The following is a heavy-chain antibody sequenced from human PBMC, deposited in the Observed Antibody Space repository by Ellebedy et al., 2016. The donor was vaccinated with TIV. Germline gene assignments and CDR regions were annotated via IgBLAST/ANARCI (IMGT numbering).Heavy chain of an antibody. CDR2: IYPADSDT. J-gene: IGHJ4*02. D-gene: IGHD5-18*01. CDR1: GYTFTTYA. CDR3: ASRGYTYGYYFDY. Sequence: GESLKISCQASGYTFTTYAIAWVRQMPGKGLEWMGIIYPADSDTIYSPSFQGQVNISVDKSINTAYLQWNSLKASDTAMYYCASRGYTYGYYFDYWGQGNLVTVSS. V-gene: IGHV5-51*01.